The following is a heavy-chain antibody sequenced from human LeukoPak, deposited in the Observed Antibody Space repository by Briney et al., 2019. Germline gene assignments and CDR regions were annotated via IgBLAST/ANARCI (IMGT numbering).Heavy chain of an antibody. V-gene: IGHV5-51*01. D-gene: IGHD5-24*01. CDR1: DYGFSSYW. CDR2: IYPGDSDT. J-gene: IGHJ4*02. CDR3: ARVSLEMRIARNFDY. Sequence: GESLKISCKGSDYGFSSYWIGWVRPMPGKGLGWMGIIYPGDSDTRYSPSFRGQVTISADKSISTAYLQWSSLKASDTAMYYCARVSLEMRIARNFDYWGQGTLVTVSS.